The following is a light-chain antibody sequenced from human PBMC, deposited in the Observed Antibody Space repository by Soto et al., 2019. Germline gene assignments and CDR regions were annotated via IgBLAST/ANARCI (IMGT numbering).Light chain of an antibody. CDR2: EGS. V-gene: IGLV2-23*01. J-gene: IGLJ1*01. CDR3: CSYAGSPTFYV. CDR1: SSDVGSYNL. Sequence: QSALTQPASVSFSPGQSITISCTGTSSDVGSYNLVSWYQQHPGKAPKLMIYEGSKRPSGVSNRFSGSKSGNMASLTISGLQAEDEADYYCCSYAGSPTFYVFGSGTKVTVL.